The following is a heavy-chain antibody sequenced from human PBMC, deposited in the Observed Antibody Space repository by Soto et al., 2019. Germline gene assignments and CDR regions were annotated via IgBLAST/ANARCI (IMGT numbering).Heavy chain of an antibody. J-gene: IGHJ5*02. Sequence: QLQLHESGSGLVKPSQTLSLTCAVSGGSISSGGYSWSWIRQPPGKGLEWIGYIYHSGSTYYNPSLKSRVTISVDRSKNQFSLKLSSVTAADTAVYYCARLRLVFDPWGQGTLVTVSS. V-gene: IGHV4-30-2*01. CDR1: GGSISSGGYS. CDR2: IYHSGST. D-gene: IGHD2-21*01. CDR3: ARLRLVFDP.